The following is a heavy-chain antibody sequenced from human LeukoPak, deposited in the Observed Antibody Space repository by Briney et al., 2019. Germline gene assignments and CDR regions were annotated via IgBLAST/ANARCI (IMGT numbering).Heavy chain of an antibody. CDR3: ARQEAIAAAAYYYYYGMDV. CDR1: GGSISGYY. D-gene: IGHD6-13*01. J-gene: IGHJ6*02. V-gene: IGHV4-59*08. CDR2: IHYSGGT. Sequence: SETLSLTCTVSGGSISGYYWSWIRQPPGKGLEWIGNIHYSGGTKYNPSLKSRVTISVDTSKNQFSLKLSSVTAADTAVYYCARQEAIAAAAYYYYYGMDVWGQGTTVTVSS.